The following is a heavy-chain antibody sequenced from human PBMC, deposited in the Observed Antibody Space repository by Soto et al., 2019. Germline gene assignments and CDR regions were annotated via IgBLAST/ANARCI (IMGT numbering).Heavy chain of an antibody. J-gene: IGHJ6*02. D-gene: IGHD1-26*01. Sequence: QVQLQESGPGLVKPSGTLSLTCAVSGGSISSSNWWSWVRQPPGKGLEWIGEIYHSGSTNYNPSLKSRVTIXXDXSXXQFSLKLSSVTAADTAVYYCARDQSEGATRFGMDVWGQGTTVTVSS. CDR2: IYHSGST. CDR3: ARDQSEGATRFGMDV. V-gene: IGHV4-4*02. CDR1: GGSISSSNW.